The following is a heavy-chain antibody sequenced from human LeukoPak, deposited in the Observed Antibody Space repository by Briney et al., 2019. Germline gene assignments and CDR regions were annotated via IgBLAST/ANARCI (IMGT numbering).Heavy chain of an antibody. D-gene: IGHD3-10*01. CDR1: GYTFTSYD. J-gene: IGHJ4*02. CDR3: ARGGYYYGSGAFDY. Sequence: ASVKVSCKASGYTFTSYDINWVRQATGQGLEWMGWMNPNSGNTGYAQKFQGRVTMTRNTSVSTAYMELSSLRSEDTAVYYCARGGYYYGSGAFDYWGQGTLVTVSS. CDR2: MNPNSGNT. V-gene: IGHV1-8*01.